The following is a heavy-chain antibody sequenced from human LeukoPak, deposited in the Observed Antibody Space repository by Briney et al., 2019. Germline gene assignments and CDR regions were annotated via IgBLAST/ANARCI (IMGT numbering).Heavy chain of an antibody. J-gene: IGHJ4*02. CDR1: GFNCSSYK. CDR3: ARDYGDYGEYFDY. Sequence: GGFLRRTCAASGFNCSSYKMNWVRQAPGKGLEWVSYISSSRSITYYADSVKGRFTISRDNAKNSLYLQMNSLRDEDTAVYYCARDYGDYGEYFDYWGQGTLATVSS. CDR2: ISSSRSIT. V-gene: IGHV3-48*02. D-gene: IGHD4-17*01.